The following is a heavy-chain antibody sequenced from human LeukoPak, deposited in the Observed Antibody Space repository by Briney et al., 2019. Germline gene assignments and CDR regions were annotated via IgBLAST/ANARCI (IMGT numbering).Heavy chain of an antibody. CDR3: ARLSQGVVGATMDY. D-gene: IGHD1-26*01. Sequence: PSETLSLTCTVSGGSISSYYWSWIRQPPGKGLEWIGYIYYSGSTTYNPSLKSRVTISVDTSKNQFSLKLSSVTAADTAVYYCARLSQGVVGATMDYWGQGTLVTVSS. CDR2: IYYSGST. V-gene: IGHV4-59*08. J-gene: IGHJ4*02. CDR1: GGSISSYY.